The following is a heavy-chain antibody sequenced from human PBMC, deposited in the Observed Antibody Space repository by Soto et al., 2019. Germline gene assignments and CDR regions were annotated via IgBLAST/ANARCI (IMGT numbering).Heavy chain of an antibody. Sequence: SVKVSCKASGFTFTSSAFQWVRQARGQRLEWIGWIAVGSGYTNYAQRFQDRVTLTRDMSTATTYMGLSRLTSEDTAIYYCAADATAWQQMVPSDYWGQGTLVTVSS. CDR3: AADATAWQQMVPSDY. J-gene: IGHJ4*02. CDR2: IAVGSGYT. CDR1: GFTFTSSA. V-gene: IGHV1-58*01. D-gene: IGHD2-8*01.